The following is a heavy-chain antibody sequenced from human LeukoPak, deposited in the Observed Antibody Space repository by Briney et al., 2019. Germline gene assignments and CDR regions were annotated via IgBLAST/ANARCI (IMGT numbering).Heavy chain of an antibody. Sequence: PGGSLRLSCAASGFTFSSFAMTWVRQAPGKGLEWVSGFDGNGPNTYYADSVKGRWTISRDNSKNTLYLQMNSLRAEDTAVYYCARVSAPYWGQGTLVTVSS. CDR2: FDGNGPNT. V-gene: IGHV3-23*01. CDR1: GFTFSSFA. CDR3: ARVSAPY. J-gene: IGHJ4*02.